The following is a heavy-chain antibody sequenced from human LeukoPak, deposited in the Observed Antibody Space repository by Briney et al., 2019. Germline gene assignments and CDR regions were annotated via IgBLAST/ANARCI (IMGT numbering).Heavy chain of an antibody. Sequence: GGPLRLSCAACGFTFSSYAMSGVRQAPGRVLEWVSRISSSGDTTHYADSVKGLFTISRDNAKNTVYLQMNSLRGEDTAVYYCARGAVTTVGAFDIWGQGTTVTVSS. CDR3: ARGAVTTVGAFDI. J-gene: IGHJ3*02. D-gene: IGHD4-17*01. V-gene: IGHV3-23*01. CDR1: GFTFSSYA. CDR2: ISSSGDTT.